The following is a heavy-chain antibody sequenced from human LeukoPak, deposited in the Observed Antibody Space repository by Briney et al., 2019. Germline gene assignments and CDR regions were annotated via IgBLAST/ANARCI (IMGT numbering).Heavy chain of an antibody. CDR3: ARGKGYSSVDWFDP. V-gene: IGHV4-38-2*02. CDR1: GYSISSGYY. D-gene: IGHD6-19*01. CDR2: IYHSGST. J-gene: IGHJ5*02. Sequence: PSETLSLTCTVSGYSISSGYYWGWIRQPPGKGLEWIGSIYHSGSTYYNPSLKSRVTISVDTSKNQFSLKLSSVTAADTAVYYCARGKGYSSVDWFDPWGQGTLVTVSS.